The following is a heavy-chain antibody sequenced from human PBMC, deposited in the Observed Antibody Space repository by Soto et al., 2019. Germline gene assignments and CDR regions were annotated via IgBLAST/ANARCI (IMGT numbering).Heavy chain of an antibody. D-gene: IGHD5-18*01. V-gene: IGHV4-59*08. CDR2: IYYSGST. Sequence: PSETLSLTCTVSGGSISSYYWSWIRQPPGKGLEWIGYIYYSGSTNYNPSLKSRVTISVDTSKNQFSLKLSSVTAADTAVYYCARHKFSGYTYGNFDYWGQGTLVTVSS. CDR1: GGSISSYY. CDR3: ARHKFSGYTYGNFDY. J-gene: IGHJ4*02.